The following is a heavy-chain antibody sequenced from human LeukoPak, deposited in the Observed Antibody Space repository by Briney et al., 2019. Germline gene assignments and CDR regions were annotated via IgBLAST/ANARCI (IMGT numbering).Heavy chain of an antibody. J-gene: IGHJ6*02. CDR3: ARPLNTMVRGITTATDFFSYAMDV. D-gene: IGHD3-10*01. CDR2: ILPSFGAT. V-gene: IGHV1-69*01. Sequence: SVKVSCKASGGTFGSYAISWVRQAPGQGLEWMGGILPSFGATKYSQKFQDRVTITADVSTTTVYMDLTSLGSEDTALYYCARPLNTMVRGITTATDFFSYAMDVWGQGTAVTVSS. CDR1: GGTFGSYA.